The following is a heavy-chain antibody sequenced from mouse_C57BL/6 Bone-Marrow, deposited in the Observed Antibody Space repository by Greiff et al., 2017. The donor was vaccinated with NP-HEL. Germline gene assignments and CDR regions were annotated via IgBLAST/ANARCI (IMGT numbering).Heavy chain of an antibody. D-gene: IGHD1-2*01. CDR2: IDPSDSYT. J-gene: IGHJ2*01. V-gene: IGHV1-59*01. Sequence: VQLQQPGAELVRPGTSVKLSCKASGYTFTSYWMHWVKQRPGQGLEWIGVIDPSDSYTNYNQKFKGKATLTVDTSSSTAYMQLSSLTSEDSAVYYCARGKLLRPYWGQGTTLTVSS. CDR1: GYTFTSYW. CDR3: ARGKLLRPY.